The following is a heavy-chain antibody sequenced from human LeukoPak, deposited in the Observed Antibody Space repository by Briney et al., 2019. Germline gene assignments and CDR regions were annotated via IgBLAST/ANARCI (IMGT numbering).Heavy chain of an antibody. J-gene: IGHJ4*02. D-gene: IGHD3-10*01. CDR3: AKAELYGSGSYYTYYFDY. CDR1: GFTFRNYA. CDR2: ISGSGGST. V-gene: IGHV3-23*01. Sequence: GGSLRLSCAASGFTFRNYAMSWVRQAPGKGLEWVSAISGSGGSTYYADSVKGRFTISRDNSQNTLYLQMNSLRAEDTAVYYCAKAELYGSGSYYTYYFDYWGQGTLVTVSS.